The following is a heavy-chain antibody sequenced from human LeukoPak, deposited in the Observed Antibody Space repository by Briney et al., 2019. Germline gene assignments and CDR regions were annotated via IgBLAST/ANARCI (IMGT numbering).Heavy chain of an antibody. CDR3: AREYYYDSSGYPNWDSISL. Sequence: SETLSLTCTVSGYSISSGYYWGWIRQPPGKGLEWTGSVYHSGSTYYNPSLKSRVTISVDTSKNQFSLKLSSVTAADTAVYYYAREYYYDSSGYPNWDSISLWGQGTLVTVSS. J-gene: IGHJ4*02. D-gene: IGHD3-22*01. CDR2: VYHSGST. CDR1: GYSISSGYY. V-gene: IGHV4-38-2*02.